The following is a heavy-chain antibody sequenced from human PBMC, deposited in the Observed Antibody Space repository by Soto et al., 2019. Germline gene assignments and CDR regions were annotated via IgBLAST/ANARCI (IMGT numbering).Heavy chain of an antibody. CDR1: GFTFSGSS. V-gene: IGHV3-73*02. D-gene: IGHD2-15*01. J-gene: IGHJ4*02. CDR2: IRNKANSYET. CDR3: ISHSPEDMIRT. Sequence: EVQLEESGGGLVQPGGSLKLSCAASGFTFSGSSVHWVRQASGKGLEWVGRIRNKANSYETAYAASVRGSFTISRDDSKNTAFLQMNSLNTEDTAVYYCISHSPEDMIRTWGQGTLVTVSS.